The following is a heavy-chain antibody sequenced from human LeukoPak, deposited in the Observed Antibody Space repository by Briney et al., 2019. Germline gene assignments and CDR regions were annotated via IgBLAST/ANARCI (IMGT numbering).Heavy chain of an antibody. D-gene: IGHD2-2*01. CDR3: ARDRAGLSSTSYYYGMDV. J-gene: IGHJ6*02. CDR2: IYYSGST. V-gene: IGHV4-30-4*01. Sequence: RTSETLSLTCTVSGGSISSGDYYWSWIRQPPGKGLEWIGYIYYSGSTYYNPSLKSRVTISVDTSKNQFSLKLSSVTAADTAVYYCARDRAGLSSTSYYYGMDVWGQGTTVTVSS. CDR1: GGSISSGDYY.